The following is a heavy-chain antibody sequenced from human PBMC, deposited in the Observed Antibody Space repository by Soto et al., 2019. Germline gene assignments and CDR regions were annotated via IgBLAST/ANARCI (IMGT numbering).Heavy chain of an antibody. CDR1: GYSFTTYW. V-gene: IGHV5-51*01. J-gene: IGHJ4*01. Sequence: GESLKISCKGSGYSFTTYWIAWVRQMPGKGLEWVGIIYPGDSDTRYSPSFEGHVTISVDKSISTAFLHWNSLKASDNAIYYCARHSTSAPKDYWGQGTLVTVSS. CDR3: ARHSTSAPKDY. D-gene: IGHD3-10*01. CDR2: IYPGDSDT.